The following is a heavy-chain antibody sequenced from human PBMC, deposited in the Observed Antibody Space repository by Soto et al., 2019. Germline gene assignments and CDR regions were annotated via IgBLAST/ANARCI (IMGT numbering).Heavy chain of an antibody. Sequence: PGGFLRLSCLVSGFTFNNYLMSWVRQAPGKGLEWVANIKQDGSEKHYLDSVKGRFAISRDDAKNSLYLQMNSLRADDTAMYYCARYSGNDCIDYWGQGTLVTVSS. J-gene: IGHJ4*02. V-gene: IGHV3-7*04. CDR2: IKQDGSEK. CDR1: GFTFNNYL. D-gene: IGHD5-12*01. CDR3: ARYSGNDCIDY.